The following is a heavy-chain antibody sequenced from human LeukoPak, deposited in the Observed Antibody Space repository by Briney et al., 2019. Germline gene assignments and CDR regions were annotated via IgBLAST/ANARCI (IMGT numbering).Heavy chain of an antibody. CDR3: ASNQYGDYYYYGMDV. CDR1: GYTFTSYG. V-gene: IGHV1-18*04. D-gene: IGHD4-17*01. J-gene: IGHJ6*04. Sequence: GASVKVSCKASGYTFTSYGISWVRQAPGQGLEWMGWISAYNGNTNYAQKLHGRVTMTTDTSTSTAYMELRSLRSDDTAVYYCASNQYGDYYYYGMDVWGKGTTVTVSS. CDR2: ISAYNGNT.